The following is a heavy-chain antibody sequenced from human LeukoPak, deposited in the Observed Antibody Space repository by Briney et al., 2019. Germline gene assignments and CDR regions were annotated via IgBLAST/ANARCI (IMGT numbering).Heavy chain of an antibody. CDR3: AVIAVAGTDPGFDY. V-gene: IGHV3-21*01. J-gene: IGHJ4*02. CDR1: GFTFSSYS. CDR2: ISSSSSYI. Sequence: GGSLRLSCAASGFTFSSYSMNWVRQAPGKGLEWVSSISSSSSYIYYADSVKGRFTISRDNAKNSLYLQMNSLRAEDTAVYYCAVIAVAGTDPGFDYWGQGTLVTVSS. D-gene: IGHD6-19*01.